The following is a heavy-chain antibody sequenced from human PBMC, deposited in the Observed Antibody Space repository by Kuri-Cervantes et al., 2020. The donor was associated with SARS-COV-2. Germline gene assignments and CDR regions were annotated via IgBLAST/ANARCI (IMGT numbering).Heavy chain of an antibody. V-gene: IGHV3-74*01. Sequence: GESLKISCGGSGFDFRIDWIHWIRRAPGKGLVWVARVDGDGIDTTYADSVKGRFTISRDNAKNTVYLQMNSLRAEDTAVYYCTLAVAAAVWGQGTLITVSS. D-gene: IGHD6-19*01. J-gene: IGHJ4*02. CDR1: GFDFRIDW. CDR3: TLAVAAAV. CDR2: VDGDGIDT.